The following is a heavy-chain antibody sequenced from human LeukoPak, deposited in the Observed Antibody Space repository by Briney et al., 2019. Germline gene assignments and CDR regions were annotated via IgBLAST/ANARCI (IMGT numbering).Heavy chain of an antibody. D-gene: IGHD5-12*01. CDR2: ISGSGGST. CDR1: GFTFSSYA. Sequence: GGSLRLSCAASGFTFSSYAMSWVRQAPGKGLEWVSAISGSGGSTYYADSGRGRFTISRDNSKNTLYLQKNSLRAEEKAVYYCAKEGGYSGYADYWGQGTLVTVSS. CDR3: AKEGGYSGYADY. J-gene: IGHJ4*02. V-gene: IGHV3-23*01.